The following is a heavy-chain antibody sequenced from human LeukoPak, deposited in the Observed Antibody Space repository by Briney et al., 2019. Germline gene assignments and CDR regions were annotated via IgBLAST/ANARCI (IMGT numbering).Heavy chain of an antibody. CDR2: ISGRGGST. CDR1: GFTFSSYA. CDR3: TRPSHDTSGRDWYFDL. Sequence: PGGSLRLSCAASGFTFSSYAMSWVRQAPGKGLEWVSAISGRGGSTYYADSVKGRFTISRDDSKNTAYLQMNSLRTEDTALYYCTRPSHDTSGRDWYFDLWGRGTLVTVSS. D-gene: IGHD3-22*01. V-gene: IGHV3-23*01. J-gene: IGHJ2*01.